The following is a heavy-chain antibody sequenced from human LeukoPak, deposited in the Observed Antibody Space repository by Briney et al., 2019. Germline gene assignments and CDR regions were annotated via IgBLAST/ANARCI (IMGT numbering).Heavy chain of an antibody. Sequence: GESLQISFQGSGYRFTTSWIAWVRPMPGKGLEWMGIIYSGDSDPRYSPSFQGQVTISVDKSGTTAYLQWSSLKASDTARFYCARLSSGPSYGTTYFDNWGQGTLVTVSS. CDR3: ARLSSGPSYGTTYFDN. J-gene: IGHJ4*02. D-gene: IGHD5-18*01. CDR2: IYSGDSDP. CDR1: GYRFTTSW. V-gene: IGHV5-51*01.